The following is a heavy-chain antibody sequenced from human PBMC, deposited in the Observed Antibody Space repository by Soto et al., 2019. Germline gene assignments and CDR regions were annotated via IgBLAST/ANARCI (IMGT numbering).Heavy chain of an antibody. CDR3: AREGSTIRSYDYYYYGMDV. CDR2: ISVFKGTT. V-gene: IGHV1-18*01. CDR1: GYTFTSYG. D-gene: IGHD5-12*01. J-gene: IGHJ6*02. Sequence: QVQLVQSGGEVKKPGASVKVSCKASGYTFTSYGVSWVRQAPGQGLEWMGWISVFKGTTNYAQKFQGRVTMTTDTSTSTAHMELRSLRSDDTAVYYCAREGSTIRSYDYYYYGMDVWGQGTTVTVSS.